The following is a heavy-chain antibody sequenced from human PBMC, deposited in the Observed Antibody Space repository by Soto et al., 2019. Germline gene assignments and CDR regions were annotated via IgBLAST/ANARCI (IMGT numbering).Heavy chain of an antibody. J-gene: IGHJ4*02. CDR3: ARPSGSYLYYFDY. D-gene: IGHD1-26*01. CDR1: GGSISSNYYY. V-gene: IGHV4-39*01. CDR2: IYYSGST. Sequence: QLQLQESGPGLVKPSETLSLTCTVSGGSISSNYYYWVWIRQPPVKGLEWIGSIYYSGSTYYNPSLKSRVTISVDTSKNQFSLKLSSVTAADTAVYYCARPSGSYLYYFDYWGQGTLVTVSS.